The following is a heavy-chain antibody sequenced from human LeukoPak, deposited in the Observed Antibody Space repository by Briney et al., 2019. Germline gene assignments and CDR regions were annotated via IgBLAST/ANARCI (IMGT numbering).Heavy chain of an antibody. CDR1: GGSFSGYY. D-gene: IGHD3-22*01. V-gene: IGHV4-34*01. Sequence: SETLSLTCAVYGGSFSGYYWSWIRQPPGKGLEWIGEINHSGSTNYNPSLKSRVTISVDTSKNQFSLKLSPVTAADTAVYYCARQHTYYYDSSGVYYFDYWGQGTLVTVSS. CDR3: ARQHTYYYDSSGVYYFDY. J-gene: IGHJ4*02. CDR2: INHSGST.